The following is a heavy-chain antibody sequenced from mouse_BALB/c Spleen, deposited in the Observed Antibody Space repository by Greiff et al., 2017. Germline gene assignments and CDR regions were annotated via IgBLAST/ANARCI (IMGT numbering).Heavy chain of an antibody. V-gene: IGHV5-17*02. CDR1: GFTFSSFG. CDR3: ARLGRNLFDY. CDR2: ISSGSSTI. D-gene: IGHD3-3*01. J-gene: IGHJ2*01. Sequence: EVKLEESGGGLVQPGGSRKLSCAASGFTFSSFGMHWVRQAPEKGLEWVAYISSGSSTIYYADTVKGRFTISRDNPKNTLFLQMTSLRSEDTAMYYCARLGRNLFDYWGQGTTLTVSS.